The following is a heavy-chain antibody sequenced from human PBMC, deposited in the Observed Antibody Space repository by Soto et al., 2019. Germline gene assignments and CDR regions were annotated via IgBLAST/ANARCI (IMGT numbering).Heavy chain of an antibody. CDR3: ASLNLGYVWGSYRPPYYYYGMDV. CDR2: IIPIFGTA. D-gene: IGHD3-16*02. V-gene: IGHV1-69*06. J-gene: IGHJ6*02. CDR1: GGTFSSYA. Sequence: VASVKVSCKASGGTFSSYAISWVRQAPGQGLEWMGGIIPIFGTANYAQKFQGRVTITADKSTSTAYMELSSLRSEDTAVYYFASLNLGYVWGSYRPPYYYYGMDVWGQGTTVTVSS.